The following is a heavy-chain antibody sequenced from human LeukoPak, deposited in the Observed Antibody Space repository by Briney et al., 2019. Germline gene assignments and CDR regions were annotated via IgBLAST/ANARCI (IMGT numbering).Heavy chain of an antibody. CDR1: GFTFSSYS. J-gene: IGHJ6*03. V-gene: IGHV3-21*01. CDR2: ISSSSSYI. Sequence: GGSLRLSCAASGFTFSSYSMNWVRQAPGKGLEWVSSISSSSSYIYYADSVKGRFTISRDNAKNSLYLQMNSLRAEGTAVYYCARDGYYYYYMDVWGKGTTVTVSS. CDR3: ARDGYYYYYMDV.